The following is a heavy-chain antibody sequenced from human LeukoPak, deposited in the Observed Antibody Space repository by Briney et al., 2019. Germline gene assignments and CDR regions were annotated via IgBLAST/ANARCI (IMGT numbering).Heavy chain of an antibody. CDR2: IIPILGIA. V-gene: IGHV1-69*04. Sequence: SVRVSCKASGGTFSSYAISWVRQAPGQGLEWMGRIIPILGIANYAQKFQGRVTITADKSTSTAYMELSRLRSEDTAVYYCARGGWSRNWFDPWGQGTLVTVSS. D-gene: IGHD6-19*01. CDR1: GGTFSSYA. CDR3: ARGGWSRNWFDP. J-gene: IGHJ5*02.